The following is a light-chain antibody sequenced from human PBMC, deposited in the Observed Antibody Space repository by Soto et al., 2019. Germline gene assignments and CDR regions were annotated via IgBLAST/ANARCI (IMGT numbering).Light chain of an antibody. Sequence: QSVLTQPPSVSGAPGQRVTISCTGSSSNIGAGYDVHWYQQLPGTAPKLLIYGNTNRPSGVPDRFSGSKSGTSASLAITGLQAEDEDDYYCQSYDSSLGGSGVFGTGTKVTVL. V-gene: IGLV1-40*01. CDR1: SSNIGAGYD. CDR3: QSYDSSLGGSGV. CDR2: GNT. J-gene: IGLJ1*01.